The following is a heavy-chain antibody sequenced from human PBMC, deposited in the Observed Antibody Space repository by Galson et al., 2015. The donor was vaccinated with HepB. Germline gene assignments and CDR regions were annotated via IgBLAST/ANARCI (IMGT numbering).Heavy chain of an antibody. CDR1: GFTFSNYV. CDR2: ISGSGGVS. D-gene: IGHD6-19*01. CDR3: AQAARQWLSS. Sequence: SLRLSCAASGFTFSNYVMNWVRQAPGKGLEWVAAISGSGGVSYYADAVKGRFTISREDSNNTLYLHIHSLRAEDTAIYYCAQAARQWLSSWGQGTLVTVSS. V-gene: IGHV3-23*01. J-gene: IGHJ5*02.